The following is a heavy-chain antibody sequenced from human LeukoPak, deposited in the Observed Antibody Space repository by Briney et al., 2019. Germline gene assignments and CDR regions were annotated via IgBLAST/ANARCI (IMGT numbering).Heavy chain of an antibody. Sequence: GSLRLSCAVSGITLSNYGMSWVRQAPGKGLEWVASLSGSGGGTNYADSVQGRFTISRDNPKNTLYLQMNSLRAEDTAVYFCAKRGGVIRVFLVGFHKEAYYFDSWGQGALVTVSS. CDR1: GITLSNYG. CDR2: LSGSGGGT. D-gene: IGHD2-8*02. J-gene: IGHJ4*02. CDR3: AKRGGVIRVFLVGFHKEAYYFDS. V-gene: IGHV3-23*01.